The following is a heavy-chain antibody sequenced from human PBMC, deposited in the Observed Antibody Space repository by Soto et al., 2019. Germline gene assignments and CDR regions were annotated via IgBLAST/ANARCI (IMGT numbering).Heavy chain of an antibody. CDR3: AKDFRSSGWSHYYGTDV. V-gene: IGHV3-30*18. D-gene: IGHD6-19*01. CDR1: GFTFSSYG. J-gene: IGHJ6*02. Sequence: PGGSLRLSCAASGFTFSSYGMHWVRQAPGKGLEWVAVISYDGSNKYYADSVKGRFTISRDNSKNTLYLQMNSLRAEDTAVYYCAKDFRSSGWSHYYGTDVRGQVTTVT. CDR2: ISYDGSNK.